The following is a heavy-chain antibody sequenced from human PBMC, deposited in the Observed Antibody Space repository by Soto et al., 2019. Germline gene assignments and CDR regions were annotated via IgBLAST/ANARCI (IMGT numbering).Heavy chain of an antibody. V-gene: IGHV1-69*02. D-gene: IGHD3-10*01. Sequence: QVQLVQSGAELKKPGSSVKVSCKASGDTFSFYTINWVRQAPGLGLEWMGRVNPILSMSNYAQKFQGRVTMTADKSTSTAYMEQRSLRSEDTAFYYCATSYGSGYRAIDYWGQGALVTVSS. J-gene: IGHJ4*02. CDR2: VNPILSMS. CDR3: ATSYGSGYRAIDY. CDR1: GDTFSFYT.